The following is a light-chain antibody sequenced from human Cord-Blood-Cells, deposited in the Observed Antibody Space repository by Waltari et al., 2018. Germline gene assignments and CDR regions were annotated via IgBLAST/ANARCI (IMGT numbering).Light chain of an antibody. CDR1: QDISNY. V-gene: IGKV1-33*01. CDR2: DAS. Sequence: IQLTHSPSSPFASVRNRVTTTCQASQDISNYLNWYQQKPGKAPKLLIYDASNLETGVPSRFSGSGSGTDFTFTISSLQPEDIATYYCQQYDNLPPLTFGGGTKVEIK. J-gene: IGKJ4*01. CDR3: QQYDNLPPLT.